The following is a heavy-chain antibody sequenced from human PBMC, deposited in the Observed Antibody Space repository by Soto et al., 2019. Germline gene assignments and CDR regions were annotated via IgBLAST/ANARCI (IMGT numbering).Heavy chain of an antibody. CDR3: ARESLGAKGADH. CDR1: GDTFXSYV. V-gene: IGHV1-69*17. D-gene: IGHD3-16*01. Sequence: QVQLVQSGAEVKRPGSXVKVSCESSGDTFXSYVISWXRQAPGQGLEWMGGIIPIIGVTHYAQKFQGRVTISALSSTGTAYMELTNLGVEDTALYYCARESLGAKGADHWGQGTLVTVSS. CDR2: IIPIIGVT. J-gene: IGHJ4*02.